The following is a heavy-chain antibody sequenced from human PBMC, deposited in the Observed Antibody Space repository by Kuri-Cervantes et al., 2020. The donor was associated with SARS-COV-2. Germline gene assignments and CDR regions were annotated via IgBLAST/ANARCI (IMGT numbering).Heavy chain of an antibody. CDR1: GFSLSNARMG. V-gene: IGHV2-5*01. CDR2: IYWNDDK. Sequence: SGPTLVKPTETLALTCTVSGFSLSNARMGVSWIRQPPGKALEWLALIYWNDDKRYSPSLKSRLTITKDTSKNQVVLTMTNMDPVDTATYYCAHGTVTTSRKYYFDYWGQGTLVTVSS. CDR3: AHGTVTTSRKYYFDY. D-gene: IGHD4-11*01. J-gene: IGHJ4*02.